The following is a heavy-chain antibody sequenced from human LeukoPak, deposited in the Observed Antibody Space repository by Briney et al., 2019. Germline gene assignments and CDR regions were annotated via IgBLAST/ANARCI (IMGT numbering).Heavy chain of an antibody. V-gene: IGHV1-18*01. J-gene: IGHJ4*02. Sequence: GASVKVSCKASGYTFTSFGISWVRQAPGQGLEWMGWISAYNGNTNYAQKLQGRVTMTTDTSTRTPYMELRSRRSDDTAVYYSARDAPIAVATPTRSAAFYYWDQGTLVTVSS. CDR2: ISAYNGNT. CDR1: GYTFTSFG. D-gene: IGHD6-19*01. CDR3: ARDAPIAVATPTRSAAFYY.